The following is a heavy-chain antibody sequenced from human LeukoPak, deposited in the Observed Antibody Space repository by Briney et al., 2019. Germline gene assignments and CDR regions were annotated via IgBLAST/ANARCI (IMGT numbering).Heavy chain of an antibody. V-gene: IGHV1-69*06. Sequence: SVKVSCKASGGTFSSYAISWVRQAPGQGLEWMGGIIPIFGTANYAQKFQGRVTITADKSTSTAYMELRSLTSDDTAVYYCAREGWVVGAPYAFDIWGQGTVVTVSS. D-gene: IGHD1-26*01. CDR1: GGTFSSYA. CDR3: AREGWVVGAPYAFDI. J-gene: IGHJ3*02. CDR2: IIPIFGTA.